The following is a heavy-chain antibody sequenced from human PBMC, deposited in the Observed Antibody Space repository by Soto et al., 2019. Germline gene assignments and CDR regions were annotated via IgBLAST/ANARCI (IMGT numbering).Heavy chain of an antibody. D-gene: IGHD3-10*01. Sequence: ASVKVSCTAIGYSFTSHYMHWVRQAPGQGLEWMGIINPSGGSTSYAQKFQGRVTMTRDTSTSTVYMELSSLRSEDTAVYYCARDLWFGELDSITLDYWGQGTLVTVSS. V-gene: IGHV1-46*03. CDR2: INPSGGST. J-gene: IGHJ4*02. CDR3: ARDLWFGELDSITLDY. CDR1: GYSFTSHY.